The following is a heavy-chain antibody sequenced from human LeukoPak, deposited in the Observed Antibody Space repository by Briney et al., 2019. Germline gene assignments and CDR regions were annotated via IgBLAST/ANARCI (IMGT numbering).Heavy chain of an antibody. D-gene: IGHD2-21*02. J-gene: IGHJ4*02. Sequence: PGGSLRLSCAASGFTFSSYWMSWVRQAPGKGLEWMANIKEDGSRRYYVDSVKGRFTISRDNAKKSLYLQMNSLRAEDTAVYYCARDGVTSSVVYWGRGTLVTVSS. CDR3: ARDGVTSSVVY. V-gene: IGHV3-7*01. CDR2: IKEDGSRR. CDR1: GFTFSSYW.